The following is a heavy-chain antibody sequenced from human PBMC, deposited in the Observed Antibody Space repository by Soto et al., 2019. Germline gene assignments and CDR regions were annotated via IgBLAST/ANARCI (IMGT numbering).Heavy chain of an antibody. CDR3: AREESKFYRAYSPFPRYGMDV. Sequence: GASVKVSCKASGYTFAGYYMHWVRQAPGQGLEWMGWINPNSGGTNYAQKFQGWVTMTRDTSISTAYMELSRLRSDDTAVYYCAREESKFYRAYSPFPRYGMDVWGQGTTVTVSS. J-gene: IGHJ6*02. D-gene: IGHD3-9*01. CDR2: INPNSGGT. CDR1: GYTFAGYY. V-gene: IGHV1-2*04.